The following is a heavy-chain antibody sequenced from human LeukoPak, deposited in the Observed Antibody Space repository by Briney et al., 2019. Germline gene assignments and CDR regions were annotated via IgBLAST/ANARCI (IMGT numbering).Heavy chain of an antibody. Sequence: GGSLRLSCAASGFTFSSYAMHWVRQAPGKGLEWVAVISYDGSNKYYADSVKGRFTISRDNSKNTLYLQMNSLRAEDTAVYYCARDPAQGFRDLALYGGYHPYFDHWGQGTLVTVSS. CDR2: ISYDGSNK. V-gene: IGHV3-30-3*01. CDR3: ARDPAQGFRDLALYGGYHPYFDH. CDR1: GFTFSSYA. J-gene: IGHJ4*02. D-gene: IGHD5-12*01.